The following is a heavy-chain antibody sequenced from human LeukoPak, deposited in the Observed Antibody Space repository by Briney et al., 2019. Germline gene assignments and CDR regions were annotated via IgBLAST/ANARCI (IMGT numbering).Heavy chain of an antibody. D-gene: IGHD6-13*01. CDR1: GLTFSTYG. CDR2: ISGSGGYT. J-gene: IGHJ4*02. CDR3: AKDREAAANTYYFDY. V-gene: IGHV3-23*01. Sequence: GGSLRLSCAASGLTFSTYGMSCVRQAPGKGLEWVSAISGSGGYTYYADSVKGRLTISRDNSKNTLYLQMNSLRAEDTAVYYCAKDREAAANTYYFDYWGQGTLVTVSS.